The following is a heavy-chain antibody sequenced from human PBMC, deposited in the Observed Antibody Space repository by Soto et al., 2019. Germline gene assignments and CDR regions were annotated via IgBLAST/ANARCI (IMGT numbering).Heavy chain of an antibody. V-gene: IGHV3-30-3*01. Sequence: QVQLVESGGGVVQPGRSLRLSCAASGFTFSSYAMHWVRQAPGKGLEWVAVISYDGGNKYYAESVKGRFTISRDNSKKTLDLKMNSLRAEDTAVYYCARDYDSSGYYAYYYYYGMDVWGQGTTVTVSS. CDR1: GFTFSSYA. CDR2: ISYDGGNK. J-gene: IGHJ6*02. D-gene: IGHD3-22*01. CDR3: ARDYDSSGYYAYYYYYGMDV.